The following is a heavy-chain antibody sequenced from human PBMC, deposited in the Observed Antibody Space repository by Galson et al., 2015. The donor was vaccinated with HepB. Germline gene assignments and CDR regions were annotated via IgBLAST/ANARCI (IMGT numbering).Heavy chain of an antibody. CDR2: ISYDGSNK. J-gene: IGHJ4*02. D-gene: IGHD6-19*01. CDR3: AKWGDSSGWYNY. CDR1: GFTFSSYG. Sequence: SLRLSCAASGFTFSSYGMHWVRQAPGKGLEWVAVISYDGSNKYYADSVKGRFTISRDNSKNTLYLQMNSLRAEDTAVYYCAKWGDSSGWYNYWGQGTLVTVSS. V-gene: IGHV3-30*18.